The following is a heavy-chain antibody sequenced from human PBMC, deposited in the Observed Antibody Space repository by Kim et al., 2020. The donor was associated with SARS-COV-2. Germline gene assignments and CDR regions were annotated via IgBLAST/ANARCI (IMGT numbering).Heavy chain of an antibody. J-gene: IGHJ5*02. V-gene: IGHV7-4-1*01. D-gene: IGHD1-1*01. Sequence: ASVKVSCKGTGYTFTNYAINWMRQAPGQGLEWLGWINTDTGNPTYAQGFTGRFVFSLDTSVNTTYLQIHSLKAEDTAVYYCARDVDTGFTDAPFRAGFDP. CDR3: ARDVDTGFTDAPFRAGFDP. CDR1: GYTFTNYA. CDR2: INTDTGNP.